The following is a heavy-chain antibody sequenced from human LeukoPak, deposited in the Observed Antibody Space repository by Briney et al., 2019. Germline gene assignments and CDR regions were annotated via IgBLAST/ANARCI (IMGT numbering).Heavy chain of an antibody. Sequence: SETLSLTCTVSGGSISSSYWSWIRQPPGKGLEWIGYIYYSGSTNYNPSLKSRVTISVDTSKNQFSLMLSSVTAADTAAYYCARVRRGYSYGYGYYYYYMAVWRKGTTVTISS. CDR2: IYYSGST. CDR1: GGSISSSY. CDR3: ARVRRGYSYGYGYYYYYMAV. V-gene: IGHV4-59*01. D-gene: IGHD5-18*01. J-gene: IGHJ6*03.